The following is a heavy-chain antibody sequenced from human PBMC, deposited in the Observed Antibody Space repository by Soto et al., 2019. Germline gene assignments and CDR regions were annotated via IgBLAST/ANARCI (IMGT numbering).Heavy chain of an antibody. CDR3: ARGGFWSSYNFEY. V-gene: IGHV3-33*01. D-gene: IGHD3-3*01. J-gene: IGHJ4*02. CDR2: IWYDGSNK. Sequence: PGGPLRLSYAASGFTCSNYGRHWIRQDPGKGLEWVAVIWYDGSNKYYADSVKGRFTISRDNSKNTLYLQMNSLRAEDTAVYYCARGGFWSSYNFEYWGQGTLVTVFS. CDR1: GFTCSNYG.